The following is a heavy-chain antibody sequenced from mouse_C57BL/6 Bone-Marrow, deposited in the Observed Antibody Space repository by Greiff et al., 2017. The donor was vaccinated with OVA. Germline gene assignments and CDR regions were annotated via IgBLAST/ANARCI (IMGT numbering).Heavy chain of an antibody. CDR3: ARGTVVAPYWYFDV. J-gene: IGHJ1*03. CDR1: GYTFTDYN. Sequence: VQLKESGPELVKPGASVKIPCKASGYTFTDYNMDWVKQSHGKSLEWIGDINPNNGGTIYNQKFKGKATLTVDKSSSTAYMELRSLTSEDTAVYYCARGTVVAPYWYFDVWGTGTTVTVSS. V-gene: IGHV1-18*01. D-gene: IGHD1-1*01. CDR2: INPNNGGT.